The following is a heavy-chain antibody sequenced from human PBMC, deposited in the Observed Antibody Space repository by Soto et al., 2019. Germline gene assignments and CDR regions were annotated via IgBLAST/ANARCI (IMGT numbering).Heavy chain of an antibody. CDR1: GFTFGSYW. D-gene: IGHD2-21*02. V-gene: IGHV3-7*01. CDR2: IKPDGSAT. J-gene: IGHJ4*01. Sequence: EVQLVESGGGLVQPGGSLRLSCAVSGFTFGSYWMNWVRLIPGKGLEWVAYIKPDGSATYYVDSVKGRFTISRDNAKNSLYLQMKSLRAEETSVYYCGSAGYCGPGCDSYFDCWGHGTLVPASS. CDR3: GSAGYCGPGCDSYFDC.